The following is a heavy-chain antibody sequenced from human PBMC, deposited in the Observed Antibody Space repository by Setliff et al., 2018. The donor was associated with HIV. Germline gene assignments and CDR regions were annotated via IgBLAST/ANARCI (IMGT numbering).Heavy chain of an antibody. CDR1: GYTLSDYG. Sequence: ASVKVSCKASGYTLSDYGMTWVRQAPGQGLEWMAWISAYSGNRKFAQKFQGRVTVTGDTSTSTAYMELTSLRSDDTAVYYCARTMDYGDYEPLDYWGQGTLVTVSS. D-gene: IGHD4-17*01. V-gene: IGHV1-18*01. J-gene: IGHJ4*02. CDR2: ISAYSGNR. CDR3: ARTMDYGDYEPLDY.